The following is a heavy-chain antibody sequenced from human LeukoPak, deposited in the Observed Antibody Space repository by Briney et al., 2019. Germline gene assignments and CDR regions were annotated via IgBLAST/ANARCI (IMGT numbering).Heavy chain of an antibody. V-gene: IGHV4-34*01. J-gene: IGHJ4*02. Sequence: PSETLSLTCAVSGGSFSGYYWNWIRQPPGKGLEWIGEIDHSGSTNYNPSLKSRVTISIDTSKNQFFLRVTSVTAADTAVYYCARYYGSGSKTVRAIDYWGQGTLVIVSS. CDR3: ARYYGSGSKTVRAIDY. D-gene: IGHD3-10*01. CDR2: IDHSGST. CDR1: GGSFSGYY.